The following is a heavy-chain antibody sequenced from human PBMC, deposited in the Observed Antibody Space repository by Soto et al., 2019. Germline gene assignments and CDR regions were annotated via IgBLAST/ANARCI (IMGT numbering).Heavy chain of an antibody. J-gene: IGHJ6*02. D-gene: IGHD1-20*01. Sequence: QVQLVQSGAEVKKPGSSVKVSCKASGGTFSSYAISWVRQAPGQGLEWMGGIIPIFGTANYAQKFQGRVTITADESTSTAYRELSSLRSEDTAVYYCASQMCVTGTYEYYYGMDVWGQGTTVTVSS. CDR1: GGTFSSYA. CDR3: ASQMCVTGTYEYYYGMDV. V-gene: IGHV1-69*12. CDR2: IIPIFGTA.